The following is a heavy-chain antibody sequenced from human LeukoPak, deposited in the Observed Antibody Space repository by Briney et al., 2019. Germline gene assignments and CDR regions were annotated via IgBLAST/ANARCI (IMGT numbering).Heavy chain of an antibody. Sequence: PSETLSLTCTVSGGSISSSSYYWGWLRQPPGKGLEGIGRIYYSGSTYYNPSLKSRDTISVDTSKNQFSLKLSSVTAADTAVYYCARHTRYSSGWRHYYYFDYWGQGTLVTVSS. D-gene: IGHD6-19*01. V-gene: IGHV4-39*01. CDR1: GGSISSSSYY. CDR2: IYYSGST. J-gene: IGHJ4*02. CDR3: ARHTRYSSGWRHYYYFDY.